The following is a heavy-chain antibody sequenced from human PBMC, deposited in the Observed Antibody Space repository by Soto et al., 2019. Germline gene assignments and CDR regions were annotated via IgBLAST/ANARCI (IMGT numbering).Heavy chain of an antibody. CDR3: ARGGPLDS. CDR1: GFTFAHHE. CDR2: ISSSGTTE. V-gene: IGHV3-48*03. J-gene: IGHJ4*02. Sequence: GGSLRLSCAVSGFTFAHHEMSWVRQAPGKGLEWLSGISSSGTTEFYADSVKGRFTISRDNANKLLYLQLNSLRAEDTAVYFCARGGPLDSWGQGTLVTVSS.